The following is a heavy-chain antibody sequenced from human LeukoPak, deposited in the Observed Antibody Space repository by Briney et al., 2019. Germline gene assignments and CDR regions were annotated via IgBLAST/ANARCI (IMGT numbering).Heavy chain of an antibody. CDR3: ASPPVVVTAWFDY. Sequence: GGSPRLSCAASGFTFSSYAMSWVRQAPGKGLEWVSAISGSGGSTYYADSVKGRFTISRDNSKNTLYLQMNSLRAEDTAVYYCASPPVVVTAWFDYWGQGTLVTVSS. CDR2: ISGSGGST. CDR1: GFTFSSYA. V-gene: IGHV3-23*01. D-gene: IGHD2-21*02. J-gene: IGHJ4*02.